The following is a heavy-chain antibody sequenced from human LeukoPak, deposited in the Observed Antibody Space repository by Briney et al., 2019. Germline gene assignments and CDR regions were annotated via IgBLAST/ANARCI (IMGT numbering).Heavy chain of an antibody. CDR1: GFSFNNFA. D-gene: IGHD3-10*02. CDR2: ISDIGIGT. J-gene: IGHJ3*02. Sequence: GGSLRLSCVASGFSFNNFAMTWVRQAPGKGLELVSSISDIGIGTYYADSVKGRFTIFRDNSKNILYLQMNSLRAEDTAIYYCAKRGGGTMFAFDIWGQGTMVTVSS. V-gene: IGHV3-23*01. CDR3: AKRGGGTMFAFDI.